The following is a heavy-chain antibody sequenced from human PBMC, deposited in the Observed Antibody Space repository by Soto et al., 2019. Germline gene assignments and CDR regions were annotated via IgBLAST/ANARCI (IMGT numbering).Heavy chain of an antibody. J-gene: IGHJ4*02. CDR3: ARHSAGLITKVRGVAFDY. V-gene: IGHV4-39*01. CDR2: IYYSGST. D-gene: IGHD3-10*01. Sequence: QLQLQESGPGLVKPSETLSLTCTVSGGSISSSSYYWGWIRQPPGKGLEWIGSIYYSGSTYYNPYLKSRVTITVDTSKIQFSLKLSSVTAADTAVYYCARHSAGLITKVRGVAFDYRGQGTLVTVSS. CDR1: GGSISSSSYY.